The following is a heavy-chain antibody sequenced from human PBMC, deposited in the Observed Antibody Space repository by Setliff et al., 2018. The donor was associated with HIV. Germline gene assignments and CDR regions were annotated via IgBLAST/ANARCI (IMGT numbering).Heavy chain of an antibody. Sequence: PGGSLRFSCAASGFTFSSYAMHWVRQAPGKGLEWVAVISYDGSNKYYADSVKGRFTISRDNAKNTHYLQMTSLRPEDTAVYYCGVSGGSSPGYWGQGTLVTVSS. CDR1: GFTFSSYA. CDR2: ISYDGSNK. J-gene: IGHJ4*02. V-gene: IGHV3-30-3*01. CDR3: GVSGGSSPGY. D-gene: IGHD2-15*01.